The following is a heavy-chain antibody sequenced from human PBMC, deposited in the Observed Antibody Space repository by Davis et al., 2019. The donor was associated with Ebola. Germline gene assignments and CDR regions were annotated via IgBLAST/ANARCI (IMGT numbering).Heavy chain of an antibody. CDR1: GGSISSSSYY. J-gene: IGHJ6*03. Sequence: PSETLSLTCTVSGGSISSSSYYWGWIRQPPGKGLEWIGSIYYSGSTYYNPSLKSRVPISVDTSKNQFSLKLSSVTAADTAVYYCARDRVYYYYMDVWGKGTTVTVSS. CDR2: IYYSGST. D-gene: IGHD3-10*01. CDR3: ARDRVYYYYMDV. V-gene: IGHV4-39*07.